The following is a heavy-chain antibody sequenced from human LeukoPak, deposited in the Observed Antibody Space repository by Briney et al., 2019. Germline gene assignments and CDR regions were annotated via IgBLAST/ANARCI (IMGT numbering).Heavy chain of an antibody. V-gene: IGHV4-59*12. J-gene: IGHJ4*02. CDR2: VYHSGST. D-gene: IGHD3-22*01. CDR1: GGSINAYY. Sequence: SETLSLTCTVSGGSINAYYWSWIRQPPGKGLEWIGYVYHSGSTNYNPSLKSRVTISVDTSKNQFSLKLSSVTAADTAVYYCARKLAYYYDSSGYSFDYWGQGTLVTVSS. CDR3: ARKLAYYYDSSGYSFDY.